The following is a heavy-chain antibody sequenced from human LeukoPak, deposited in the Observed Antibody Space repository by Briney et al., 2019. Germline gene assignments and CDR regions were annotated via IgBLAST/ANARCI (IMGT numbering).Heavy chain of an antibody. CDR2: IYPADSDT. CDR3: ARQSRDGSKTRGYYFDF. CDR1: GYIFTHYW. Sequence: GESLKISFQVSGYIFTHYWIGWVRQMPGKGLESMGIIYPADSDTTYSPSFRGQVTISADKSISTVYLHWSSLKASDTAMYYCARQSRDGSKTRGYYFDFWGQGTLVTVSS. D-gene: IGHD3-10*01. V-gene: IGHV5-51*01. J-gene: IGHJ4*02.